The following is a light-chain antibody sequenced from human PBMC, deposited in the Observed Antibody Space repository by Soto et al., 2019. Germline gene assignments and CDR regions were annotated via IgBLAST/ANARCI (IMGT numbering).Light chain of an antibody. CDR1: QSVRGN. CDR2: GAS. V-gene: IGKV3D-15*01. Sequence: EIVMAQSPATLSVSPGEGATLSCRASQSVRGNLAWYQQKPGQAPRLLIYGASTRASGIPTRFSGAGSGAEFTLTISSLQSEDFAVYYCQQRRSWPPTITFGQGTRLDIK. J-gene: IGKJ5*01. CDR3: QQRRSWPPTIT.